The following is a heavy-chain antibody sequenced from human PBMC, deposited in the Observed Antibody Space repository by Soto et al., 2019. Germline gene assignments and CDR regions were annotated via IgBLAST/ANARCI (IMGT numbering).Heavy chain of an antibody. V-gene: IGHV3-23*01. CDR2: ISGSGDST. J-gene: IGHJ6*02. CDR3: AKGQIYYYYGMDV. CDR1: GFTFSSYA. Sequence: EVQLLESGRGLVQPGESLRLSCAASGFTFSSYAMSWVRQAPGKGLEWVSIISGSGDSTYYADSVKGRFTISRDNSKNTLYLQMNSLRAEDTAVYYCAKGQIYYYYGMDVWGQGTTVTVSS.